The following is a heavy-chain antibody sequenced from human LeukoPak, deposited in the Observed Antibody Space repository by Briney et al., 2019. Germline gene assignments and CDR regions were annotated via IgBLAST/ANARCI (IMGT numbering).Heavy chain of an antibody. Sequence: NPSETLSLTCTVSGGSIRSYYWSWIRQPPGKGLEWIGYIYDTGGTSNHNPSLKRRVSISVDTSKSQFTLNLGFVTAADTAVYYCARGTRVRDGYNYGYYYGMDVWGQGITVTVSS. CDR3: ARGTRVRDGYNYGYYYGMDV. J-gene: IGHJ6*02. D-gene: IGHD5-24*01. CDR1: GGSIRSYY. V-gene: IGHV4-59*01. CDR2: IYDTGGTS.